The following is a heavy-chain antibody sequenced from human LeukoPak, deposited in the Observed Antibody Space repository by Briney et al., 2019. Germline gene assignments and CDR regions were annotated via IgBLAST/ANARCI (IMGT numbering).Heavy chain of an antibody. CDR3: ARGVSIAAAGRTVDY. CDR2: INHSGST. D-gene: IGHD6-13*01. V-gene: IGHV4-34*01. J-gene: IGHJ4*02. CDR1: GGSFSGYY. Sequence: PSETPSLTCAVYGGSFSGYYWSWIRQPPGKGLEWIGEINHSGSTNYNPSLKSRVTISVDTSKNQFSLKLSSVTAADTAVYYCARGVSIAAAGRTVDYWGQGTLVTVSS.